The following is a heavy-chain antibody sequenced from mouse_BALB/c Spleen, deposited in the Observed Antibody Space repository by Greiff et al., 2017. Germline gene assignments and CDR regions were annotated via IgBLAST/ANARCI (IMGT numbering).Heavy chain of an antibody. Sequence: QVHVKQSGAELVRPGVSVKISCKGSGYTFTDYAMHWVKQSHAKSLEWIGVISTYYGDASYNQKFKGKATMTVDKSSSTAYMELARLTSEDSAIYYCARETARAPLYAMDYWGQGTSVTVSS. CDR2: ISTYYGDA. V-gene: IGHV1S137*01. D-gene: IGHD3-2*01. J-gene: IGHJ4*01. CDR1: GYTFTDYA. CDR3: ARETARAPLYAMDY.